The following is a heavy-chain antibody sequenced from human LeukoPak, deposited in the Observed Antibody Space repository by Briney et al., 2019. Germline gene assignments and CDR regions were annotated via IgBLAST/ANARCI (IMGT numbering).Heavy chain of an antibody. J-gene: IGHJ4*02. D-gene: IGHD3-10*01. CDR1: GGSFSVYY. CDR2: IYHSGST. Sequence: SETLSLTCAVYGGSFSVYYWSWIRQPPGKGLEWIGYIYHSGSTYYNPSLKSRVTISVDRSKNQFSLKLSSVTAADTAVYYCARGDLWFAYWGQGTLVTVSS. V-gene: IGHV4-34*01. CDR3: ARGDLWFAY.